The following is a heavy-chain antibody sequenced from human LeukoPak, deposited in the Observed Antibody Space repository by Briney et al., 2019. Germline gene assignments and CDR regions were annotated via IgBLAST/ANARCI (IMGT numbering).Heavy chain of an antibody. V-gene: IGHV3-7*01. D-gene: IGHD2/OR15-2a*01. CDR3: AAPRTYHYSNSPYAS. CDR1: GFNFINFW. J-gene: IGHJ5*02. Sequence: GGSLRLSCAASGFNFINFWMTWVRQAPGKGLEWVATIKQDGSEKYCGDSVRGRFTISRDNAKNSLYLQMNGLRAEDTALYYCAAPRTYHYSNSPYASWGQGTLVTVSS. CDR2: IKQDGSEK.